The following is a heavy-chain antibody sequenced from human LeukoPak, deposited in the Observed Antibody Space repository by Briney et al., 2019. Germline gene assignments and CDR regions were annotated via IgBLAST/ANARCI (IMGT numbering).Heavy chain of an antibody. CDR1: GFTFSSYS. CDR2: ISSSSSYI. Sequence: GGSLRRSCAASGFTFSSYSMNWVRQAPGKGLEWVSSISSSSSYIYYADSVKGRFTISRDNAKNSLYLQMNSLRAEDTAVYYCARDVGYCSSTSCSYYGMDVWGQGTTVTVSS. V-gene: IGHV3-21*01. D-gene: IGHD2-2*01. J-gene: IGHJ6*02. CDR3: ARDVGYCSSTSCSYYGMDV.